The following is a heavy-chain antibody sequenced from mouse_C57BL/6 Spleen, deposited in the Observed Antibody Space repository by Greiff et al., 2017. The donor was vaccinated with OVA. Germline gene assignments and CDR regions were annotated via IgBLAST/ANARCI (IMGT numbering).Heavy chain of an antibody. CDR2: INPNNGGT. D-gene: IGHD3-2*02. V-gene: IGHV1-18*01. CDR1: GYTFTDYN. CDR3: ARDGSSGGGYYYAMDY. Sequence: EVQVVESGPELVKPGASVKIPCKASGYTFTDYNMDWVKQSHGKSLEWIGDINPNNGGTIYNQKFKGKATLTVDKSSSTAYMELRSLTSEDTAVYYCARDGSSGGGYYYAMDYWGQGTSVTVSS. J-gene: IGHJ4*01.